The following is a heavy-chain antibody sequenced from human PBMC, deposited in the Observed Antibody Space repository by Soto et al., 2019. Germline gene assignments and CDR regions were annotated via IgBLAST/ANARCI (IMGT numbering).Heavy chain of an antibody. CDR2: MNPNSGNT. J-gene: IGHJ4*02. D-gene: IGHD5-18*01. Sequence: ASVKVSCKXSGYTFTSYDIHWVRQATGQGLEWMGWMNPNSGNTDYAQMFQGRVTMTRNTSISTAYMEVSSLTYEDTAVYYCARGPKDSYGYEDYWGQGTLVTVSS. V-gene: IGHV1-8*01. CDR1: GYTFTSYD. CDR3: ARGPKDSYGYEDY.